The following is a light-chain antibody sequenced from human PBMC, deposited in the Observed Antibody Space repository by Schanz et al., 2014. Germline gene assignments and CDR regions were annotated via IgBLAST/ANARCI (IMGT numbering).Light chain of an antibody. CDR1: QSVSSN. V-gene: IGKV3-15*01. J-gene: IGKJ1*01. CDR2: GAS. Sequence: EIVMTQSPVTLSVSPGERATLSCRASQSVSSNLAWYQQKPGQAPRLLIYGASTRATGIPARFSGSGYGTEFTLIISSIQSEDFAVYYCHQYHNWPPWTFGQGTKVEIK. CDR3: HQYHNWPPWT.